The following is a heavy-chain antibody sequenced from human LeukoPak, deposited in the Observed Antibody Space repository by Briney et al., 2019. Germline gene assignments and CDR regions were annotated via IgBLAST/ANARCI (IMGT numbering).Heavy chain of an antibody. J-gene: IGHJ5*02. CDR1: GFTFRSFA. D-gene: IGHD3-3*01. CDR3: ARDETIFGVATPLDNWFHP. CDR2: ISGSGDST. Sequence: GGSLRLSCATSGFTFRSFAVSWVRQAPGKGLEWVSVISGSGDSTYYADSVKGRFTISRDNAKNSLYLQMNSLRAEDTAVYYCARDETIFGVATPLDNWFHPWGQGTLVTVS. V-gene: IGHV3-23*01.